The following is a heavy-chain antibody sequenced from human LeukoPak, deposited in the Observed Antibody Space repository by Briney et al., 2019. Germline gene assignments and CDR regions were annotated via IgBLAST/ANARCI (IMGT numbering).Heavy chain of an antibody. Sequence: TGGSLRLSCAASGFTFSSYGMHWVRQAPGKGLEWVAVIWYDGSNKYYADSVKGRFTISRDNSKNTLYLQMNSLRAEDTAVYYCARDLSDFWSRQYDYYYYYGMDVWGQGTTVTVSS. CDR1: GFTFSSYG. J-gene: IGHJ6*02. D-gene: IGHD3-3*01. V-gene: IGHV3-30*19. CDR3: ARDLSDFWSRQYDYYYYYGMDV. CDR2: IWYDGSNK.